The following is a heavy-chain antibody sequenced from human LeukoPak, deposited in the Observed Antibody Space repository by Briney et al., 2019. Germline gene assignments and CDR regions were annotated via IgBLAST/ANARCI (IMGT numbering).Heavy chain of an antibody. Sequence: ASVKASCKASGGTFSSYAISWVRQAPGQGLEWMGRIIPILGIANYAQKFQGRVTITADKSTSTAYMELSSLRSEDTAVYYCARGQPSPYYYGMDVWGQGTTVTVSS. V-gene: IGHV1-69*04. J-gene: IGHJ6*02. CDR2: IIPILGIA. CDR1: GGTFSSYA. CDR3: ARGQPSPYYYGMDV.